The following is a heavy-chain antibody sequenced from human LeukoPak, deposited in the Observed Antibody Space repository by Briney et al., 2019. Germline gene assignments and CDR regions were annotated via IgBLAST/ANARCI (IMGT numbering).Heavy chain of an antibody. CDR3: ATSPSIPAAPNDY. D-gene: IGHD2-2*01. V-gene: IGHV1-69-2*01. J-gene: IGHJ4*02. CDR2: VDPEEGET. Sequence: ASVRVSCKASGSTVTDYYIHWVQQAPGKGLEWMGRVDPEEGETIYADRFQGRLIITADTFTDTAYMELSSLRSEDTAVYFCATSPSIPAAPNDYWGQGTLVTVSS. CDR1: GSTVTDYY.